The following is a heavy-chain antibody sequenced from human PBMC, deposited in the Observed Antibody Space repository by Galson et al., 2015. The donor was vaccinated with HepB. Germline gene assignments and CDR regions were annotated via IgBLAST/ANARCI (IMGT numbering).Heavy chain of an antibody. CDR2: MNPNSGNT. J-gene: IGHJ6*03. CDR3: ARGAGELQWFGELSSYYMDV. CDR1: EYTFASYH. Sequence: SVKVSCKASEYTFASYHVNWVRQAPGQGLEWMGWMNPNSGNTGYAQKFQGRVTMTRNTSITTAYMELRSLRSEDTAVYYCARGAGELQWFGELSSYYMDVWGKGTTVTVSS. V-gene: IGHV1-8*01. D-gene: IGHD3-10*01.